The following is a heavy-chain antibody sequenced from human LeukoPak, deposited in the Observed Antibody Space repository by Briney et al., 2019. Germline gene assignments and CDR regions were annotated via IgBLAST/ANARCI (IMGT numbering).Heavy chain of an antibody. CDR1: GFTFSSFA. V-gene: IGHV3-30-3*01. CDR2: ISYDGSKT. Sequence: GGSLRLSCAVSGFTFSSFAVHWVRQAPGKGLEWVAVISYDGSKTYHADSVKGRFTISRDNSKNTVYLQMNSLSTEDTAMYYCARDQSSGGRWLDYWGRGTLVTVSS. D-gene: IGHD2-15*01. CDR3: ARDQSSGGRWLDY. J-gene: IGHJ4*02.